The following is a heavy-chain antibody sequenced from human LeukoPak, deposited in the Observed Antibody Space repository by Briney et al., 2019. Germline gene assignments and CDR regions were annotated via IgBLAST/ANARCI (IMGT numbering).Heavy chain of an antibody. CDR3: ARVSPSAAGTHYYYYGMDV. Sequence: SETLSLTCTVSGGSISSSSYYWGWIRQPPGKGLEWIGSIYYSGSTYYNPSFKSRVTISVDTSKNQFSLKLSSVTAADTAVYYCARVSPSAAGTHYYYYGMDVWGQGTTVTVSS. D-gene: IGHD6-13*01. CDR1: GGSISSSSYY. V-gene: IGHV4-39*07. CDR2: IYYSGST. J-gene: IGHJ6*02.